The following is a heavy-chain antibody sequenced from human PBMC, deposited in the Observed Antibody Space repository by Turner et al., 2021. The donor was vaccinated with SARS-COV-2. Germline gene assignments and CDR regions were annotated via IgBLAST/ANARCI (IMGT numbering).Heavy chain of an antibody. V-gene: IGHV4-39*01. J-gene: IGHJ4*02. CDR3: ARQAAGQGLDY. CDR1: VGSTSSSSYF. D-gene: IGHD3-10*01. Sequence: QVQLQESAPGLLKPSEILSPTCTVSVGSTSSSSYFWGWIRQPPTKELEWIGSIYYSGTTYYNPSLKSRVSLSIDPSKNQFSLNLTSVTAADTALFYCARQAAGQGLDYWGRGILVTVSS. CDR2: IYYSGTT.